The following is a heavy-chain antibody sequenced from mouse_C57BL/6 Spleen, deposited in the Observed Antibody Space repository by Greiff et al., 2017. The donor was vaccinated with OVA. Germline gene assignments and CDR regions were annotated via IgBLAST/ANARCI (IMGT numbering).Heavy chain of an antibody. J-gene: IGHJ1*03. CDR3: ALIYYYGSSYPSYWYFDV. Sequence: EVQRVESGAELVKPGASVKLSCTASGFNIKDYYMHWVKQRTEQGLEWIGRIDPEDGETKYAPKFQGKATITADTSSNTAYLQLSSLTSEDTAVYYCALIYYYGSSYPSYWYFDVWGTGTTVTVSS. CDR2: IDPEDGET. CDR1: GFNIKDYY. V-gene: IGHV14-2*01. D-gene: IGHD1-1*01.